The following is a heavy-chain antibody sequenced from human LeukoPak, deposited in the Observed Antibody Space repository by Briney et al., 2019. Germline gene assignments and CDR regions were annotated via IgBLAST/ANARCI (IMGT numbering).Heavy chain of an antibody. D-gene: IGHD3-3*01. Sequence: ASVKVSCKASGYTFTSYGISWVRQAPGQGLEWMEWISAYNGNTNYAQKLQGRVTMTTDTSTSTAYMELRSLRSDDTAVYYCARGDLNYDFWSGYSKPNYFDYWGQGTLVTVSS. J-gene: IGHJ4*02. CDR2: ISAYNGNT. CDR1: GYTFTSYG. CDR3: ARGDLNYDFWSGYSKPNYFDY. V-gene: IGHV1-18*01.